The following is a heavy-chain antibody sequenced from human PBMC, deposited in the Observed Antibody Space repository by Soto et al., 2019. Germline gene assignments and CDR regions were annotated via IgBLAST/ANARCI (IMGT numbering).Heavy chain of an antibody. J-gene: IGHJ4*02. D-gene: IGHD2-15*01. V-gene: IGHV4-30-4*01. CDR3: ARDLGGGGSNCDC. CDR1: GGSISSGDYY. Sequence: PSETLSLTCTVSGGSISSGDYYWSWIRQPPGKGLEWIGYIYYSGSTYYNPSLKSRVTISVDTSKNQFSLKLSSVTAADTAVYYCARDLGGGGSNCDCWGKGPPVTV. CDR2: IYYSGST.